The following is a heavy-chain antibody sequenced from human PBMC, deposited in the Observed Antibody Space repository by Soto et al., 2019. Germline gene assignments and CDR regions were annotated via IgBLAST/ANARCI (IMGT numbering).Heavy chain of an antibody. CDR2: IVVGSGNT. V-gene: IGHV1-58*02. Sequence: ASVKVSCKASRFTFTSSAMQWVRQARGQRLEWIGWIVVGSGNTNYAQKFQERVTITRDMSTSTAYMELSSLRSEDTAVYYCAAVPLSGGQPWGQGTLVTVSS. CDR3: AAVPLSGGQP. J-gene: IGHJ4*02. CDR1: RFTFTSSA. D-gene: IGHD3-10*01.